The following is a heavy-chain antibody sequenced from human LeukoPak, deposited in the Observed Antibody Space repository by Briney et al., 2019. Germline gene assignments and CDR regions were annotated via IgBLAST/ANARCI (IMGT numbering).Heavy chain of an antibody. J-gene: IGHJ6*02. CDR2: IKQDGSEK. V-gene: IGHV3-7*01. D-gene: IGHD3-10*01. CDR1: GFTFSSYW. CDR3: ARVPSLWSPNYYYYYGMDV. Sequence: GGSLRLSCAASGFTFSSYWMSWVRQAPGKGLEWVANIKQDGSEKYYVDSVKGRFTISRDNAKNSLYLQMNSLRAEDTAVYYCARVPSLWSPNYYYYYGMDVWGQGTTVTVSS.